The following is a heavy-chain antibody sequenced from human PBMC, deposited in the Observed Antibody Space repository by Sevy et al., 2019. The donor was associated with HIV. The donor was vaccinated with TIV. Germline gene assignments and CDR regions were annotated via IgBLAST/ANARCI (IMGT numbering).Heavy chain of an antibody. CDR1: GYNFISNG. D-gene: IGHD3-10*01. J-gene: IGHJ4*02. CDR2: ISTYNGNT. Sequence: ASVKVSCKASGYNFISNGISWLRQAPGQGLEWMGWISTYNGNTKYAQIVKGRVTMTTDTSTNTAYMELGRLTSDETAVYYCARVAYNYASGSYYDYWGQGTLVTVSS. CDR3: ARVAYNYASGSYYDY. V-gene: IGHV1-18*01.